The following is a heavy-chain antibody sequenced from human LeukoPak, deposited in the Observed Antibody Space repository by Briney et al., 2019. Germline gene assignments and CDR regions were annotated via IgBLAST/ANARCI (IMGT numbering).Heavy chain of an antibody. CDR1: GYTFTGYY. CDR3: ARDPQRWLQSNDY. CDR2: INPNSGGT. D-gene: IGHD5-24*01. J-gene: IGHJ4*02. Sequence: AASVKVSCKASGYTFTGYYMHWVRQAPGQGLEWMGWINPNSGGTNYAQKFQGRVTMTRDTSISTAYMELSRLRSDDTAVYYCARDPQRWLQSNDYWGQGTLVTVSS. V-gene: IGHV1-2*02.